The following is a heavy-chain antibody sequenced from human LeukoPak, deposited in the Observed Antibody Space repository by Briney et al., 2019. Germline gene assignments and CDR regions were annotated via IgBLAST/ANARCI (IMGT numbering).Heavy chain of an antibody. CDR2: IRQDGSEK. D-gene: IGHD2-2*01. V-gene: IGHV3-7*04. Sequence: PGGSLRLSCAASGFTFSGFWMTWVRQAPGKGLEWVANIRQDGSEKYYVDSVEGRFTISRDNAKKSLFLQMNSLRVEDTAVYYCARDMRGDGFDIWGQGTMVTVSS. CDR1: GFTFSGFW. J-gene: IGHJ3*02. CDR3: ARDMRGDGFDI.